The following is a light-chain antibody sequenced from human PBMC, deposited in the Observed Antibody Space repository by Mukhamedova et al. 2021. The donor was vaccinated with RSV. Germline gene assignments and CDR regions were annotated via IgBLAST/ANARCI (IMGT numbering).Light chain of an antibody. J-gene: IGKJ1*01. CDR2: TAS. Sequence: WYQRRVHGKAPPLLIYTASSLQSGAPSRLSASGSATDFTLTITSLQPEDFATYYCQQSYSTPHTFGQGTWVEIK. V-gene: IGKV1-39*01. CDR3: QQSYSTPHT.